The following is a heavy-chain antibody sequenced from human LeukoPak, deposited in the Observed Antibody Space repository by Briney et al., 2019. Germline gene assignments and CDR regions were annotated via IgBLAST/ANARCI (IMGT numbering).Heavy chain of an antibody. CDR3: AREAEYYYDSSGYYYYFDY. CDR2: IYTSGST. D-gene: IGHD3-22*01. V-gene: IGHV4-4*07. J-gene: IGHJ4*02. CDR1: GGSIGSYY. Sequence: SETLSLTCTVSGGSIGSYYWSWMRQPAGKGREWIGRIYTSGSTNYNPSLKSRVTMSVDTSKNQLSLKLSSVTAADTAVYYCAREAEYYYDSSGYYYYFDYWGQGTLVTVSS.